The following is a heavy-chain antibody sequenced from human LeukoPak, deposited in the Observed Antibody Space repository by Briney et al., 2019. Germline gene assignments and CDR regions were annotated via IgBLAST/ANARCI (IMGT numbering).Heavy chain of an antibody. CDR3: AKDSPFDY. J-gene: IGHJ4*02. CDR1: GFTFSSYG. V-gene: IGHV3-30*18. CDR2: ISYDGSNK. Sequence: GGSLRLSCAASGFTFSSYGMHWVRQAPGKGLEWVAVISYDGSNKYYADSVKGRFTISRDNFKNTLYLQMNSLRAEDTAVYYCAKDSPFDYWGQGTLVTVSS.